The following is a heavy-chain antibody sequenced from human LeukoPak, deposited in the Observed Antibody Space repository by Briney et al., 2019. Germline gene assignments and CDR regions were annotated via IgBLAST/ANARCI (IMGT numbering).Heavy chain of an antibody. Sequence: ASVKVSCKASGYTFSSYGISWVRQAPGQGLEWMGWISGYNGNTNYAQKLQGRVTMTTDTSTSTAYMELRSLRSDDTAVYYCARETSQKGAHYMDVWGKGTTVTISS. CDR3: ARETSQKGAHYMDV. CDR1: GYTFSSYG. V-gene: IGHV1-18*01. D-gene: IGHD3-16*01. CDR2: ISGYNGNT. J-gene: IGHJ6*03.